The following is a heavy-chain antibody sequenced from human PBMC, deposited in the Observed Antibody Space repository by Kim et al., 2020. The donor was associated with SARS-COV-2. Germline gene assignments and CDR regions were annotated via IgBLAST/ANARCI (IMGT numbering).Heavy chain of an antibody. J-gene: IGHJ5*02. CDR2: ISGSGGST. Sequence: GGSLRLSCAASGFTFSSYAMSWVRQAPGKGLEWVSAISGSGGSTYYADSVKGRFTISRDNSKNTLYLQMNSLRAEDTAVYYCAKGGGFVFSQSIAARRWFDPWGQGTLVTVSS. D-gene: IGHD6-6*01. CDR3: AKGGGFVFSQSIAARRWFDP. CDR1: GFTFSSYA. V-gene: IGHV3-23*01.